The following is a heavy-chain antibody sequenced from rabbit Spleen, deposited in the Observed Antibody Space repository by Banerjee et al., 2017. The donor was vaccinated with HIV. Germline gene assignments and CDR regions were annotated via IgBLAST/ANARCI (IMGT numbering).Heavy chain of an antibody. V-gene: IGHV1S40*01. CDR3: AGISDDWLSRLDL. J-gene: IGHJ3*01. CDR1: GFSFSNNYW. Sequence: SLEESGGDLVKPGASLTLTCTASGFSFSNNYWICWVRQAPGKGLEWIACIRTDGSGTTYYASWAKGRFTSSKTSSTTVTLQMTSLTAADTATYFCAGISDDWLSRLDLWGPGTLVTVS. CDR2: IRTDGSGTT. D-gene: IGHD1-1*01.